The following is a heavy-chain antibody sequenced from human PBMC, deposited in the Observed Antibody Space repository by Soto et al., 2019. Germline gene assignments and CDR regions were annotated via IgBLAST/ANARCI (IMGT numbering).Heavy chain of an antibody. CDR1: GFTFSSYA. V-gene: IGHV3-30-3*01. Sequence: QVQLVESGGGVVQPGRSLRLSCAASGFTFSSYAMHWVRQAPGKGLEWVAVISYDGSNKFYADSVNGRFTISRDNSKNTLYLQRNSLRADDTAMYYCARSPGYSSSWSDYWGQGTLVTVSS. J-gene: IGHJ4*02. CDR3: ARSPGYSSSWSDY. D-gene: IGHD6-13*01. CDR2: ISYDGSNK.